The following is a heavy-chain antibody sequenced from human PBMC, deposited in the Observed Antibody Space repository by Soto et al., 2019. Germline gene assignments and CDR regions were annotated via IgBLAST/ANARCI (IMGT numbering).Heavy chain of an antibody. CDR1: GGSFSGYY. V-gene: IGHV4-34*01. Sequence: PSETLSLTCAVYGGSFSGYYWSWIRQPPGKGLEWIGEINHSGSTNYNPSLKSRVTISVDTSKNQFSLKLSSVTAADTAVYYCARGYSGSYYFYYYGMDVWGQGTTVTVSS. CDR3: ARGYSGSYYFYYYGMDV. J-gene: IGHJ6*02. CDR2: INHSGST. D-gene: IGHD1-26*01.